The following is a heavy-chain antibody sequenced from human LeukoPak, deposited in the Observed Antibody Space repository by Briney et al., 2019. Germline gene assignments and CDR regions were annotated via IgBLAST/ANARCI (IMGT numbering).Heavy chain of an antibody. CDR1: GFTFSSYE. V-gene: IGHV3-48*03. CDR3: AREEAYCSGTSCFRFFDY. D-gene: IGHD2-15*01. CDR2: ISSGGSIF. J-gene: IGHJ4*02. Sequence: GGSLRLSCAASGFTFSSYEINWVRQAPGKGLEWISYISSGGSIFYNADSVMGRFTISRDNAKNSLYLQMNSLRAEDTAVYYCAREEAYCSGTSCFRFFDYWGQGTPVSVSS.